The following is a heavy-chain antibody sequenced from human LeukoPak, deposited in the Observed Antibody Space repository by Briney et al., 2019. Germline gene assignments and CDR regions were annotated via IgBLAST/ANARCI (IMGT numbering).Heavy chain of an antibody. V-gene: IGHV4-59*01. CDR2: IFYSGST. CDR3: ARDARPYYYHGMDV. CDR1: GGSISSYY. D-gene: IGHD6-6*01. J-gene: IGHJ6*04. Sequence: SETLSLTCTVSGGSISSYYWSWIRQPPGKGLEWIGYIFYSGSTNYNPSLKSRVTISIDTSKNQFSLKLSSVTAADTAVYYCARDARPYYYHGMDVWGKGTTVTVSS.